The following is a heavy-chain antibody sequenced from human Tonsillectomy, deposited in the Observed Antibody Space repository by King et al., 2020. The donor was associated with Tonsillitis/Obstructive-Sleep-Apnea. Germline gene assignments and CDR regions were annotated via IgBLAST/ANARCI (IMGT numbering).Heavy chain of an antibody. D-gene: IGHD2-2*01. J-gene: IGHJ4*02. CDR1: GFILSNYD. CDR3: AKDVHYCRSTICSPRYFDY. V-gene: IGHV3-23*04. Sequence: VQLVESGGGLVQPGGSLRLSCAASGFILSNYDLRWVRQAPGKGLEWVSIVSGGSGDSTKYADSVKCRFTICRDNSKNTLFLQMNSLRAEDTAVYYCAKDVHYCRSTICSPRYFDYWGQGTLVTVSS. CDR2: SGGSGDST.